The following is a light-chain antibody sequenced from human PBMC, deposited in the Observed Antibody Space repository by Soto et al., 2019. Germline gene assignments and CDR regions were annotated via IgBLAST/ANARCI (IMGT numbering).Light chain of an antibody. CDR3: CSFAVGSTLV. CDR2: EGS. Sequence: QSVLTQPASVSGSPGQSITISCTGTSSDVGTYNLVSWHQHHPGKAPKLTIYEGSKRPSGVSNRFSGSKSGNTASLTISGLQAEDEADYYCCSFAVGSTLVFGGGTKVTVL. V-gene: IGLV2-23*01. J-gene: IGLJ2*01. CDR1: SSDVGTYNL.